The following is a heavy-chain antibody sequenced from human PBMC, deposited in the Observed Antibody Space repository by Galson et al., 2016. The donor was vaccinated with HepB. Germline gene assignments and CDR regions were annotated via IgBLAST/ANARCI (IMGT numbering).Heavy chain of an antibody. J-gene: IGHJ6*02. D-gene: IGHD4-17*01. CDR1: GFTLSSHS. V-gene: IGHV3-48*01. CDR3: AREGYGDFDQIPNYYYYGLDV. CDR2: ITSSSSSI. Sequence: SLRLSCAASGFTLSSHSMNWVRQAPGKGLEWVSYITSSSSSIYYADSVKGRFTISRDNAKNSLYLQMNSLRGEDTAAYYCAREGYGDFDQIPNYYYYGLDVWGQGTTVTVSS.